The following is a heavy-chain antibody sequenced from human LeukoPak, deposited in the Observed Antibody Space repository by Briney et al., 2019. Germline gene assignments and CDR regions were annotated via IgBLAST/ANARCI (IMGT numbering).Heavy chain of an antibody. CDR1: GFMFSKSW. V-gene: IGHV3-74*01. CDR2: IYNDGSTT. Sequence: GGSLRLSCAASGFMFSKSWMHWVRQVPGKGLVWVARIYNDGSTTNYADSVKGRFTISRDNAKNSLYLQMNSLRAEDTALYYCARDWFTRLGELSPDRAFDYWGQGTLVTVSS. D-gene: IGHD3-16*02. CDR3: ARDWFTRLGELSPDRAFDY. J-gene: IGHJ4*02.